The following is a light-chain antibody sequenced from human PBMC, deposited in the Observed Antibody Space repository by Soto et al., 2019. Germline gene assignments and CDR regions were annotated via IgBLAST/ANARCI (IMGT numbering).Light chain of an antibody. Sequence: EIVMTQSPATLSLSPGERATLSCRASQSVSSNLAWYQQKPGQAPRLLIYGASTRATGIPARFSGSGSGTEFTLIIGSLQSEDFAVYYCQQYNNWPLWTFGQGTKVEIK. CDR3: QQYNNWPLWT. CDR1: QSVSSN. V-gene: IGKV3-15*01. CDR2: GAS. J-gene: IGKJ1*01.